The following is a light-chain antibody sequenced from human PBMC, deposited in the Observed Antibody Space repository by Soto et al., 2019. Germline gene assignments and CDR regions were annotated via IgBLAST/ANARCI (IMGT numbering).Light chain of an antibody. J-gene: IGKJ5*01. Sequence: EIVLTQSPGTLSLSPGEGATLSCSSSQSVSRNYLAWYQQKPGQAPRLLIYGASSRATGIPDRFSGSGSGTDFTLTISRLEPEDFAVYYCQQYGSSPPITFGQGTRLEIK. CDR2: GAS. V-gene: IGKV3-20*01. CDR1: QSVSRNY. CDR3: QQYGSSPPIT.